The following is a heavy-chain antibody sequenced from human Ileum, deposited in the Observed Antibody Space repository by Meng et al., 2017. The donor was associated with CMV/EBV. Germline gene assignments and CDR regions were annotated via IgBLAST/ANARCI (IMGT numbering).Heavy chain of an antibody. V-gene: IGHV4-59*01. D-gene: IGHD5-18*01. CDR1: GASTNTYY. J-gene: IGHJ4*01. Sequence: SETLSLTCSVSGASTNTYYWSWIRQPPGKGLEWMGFGHPSGTTSYNPSLKSRLTISMDTTKNQFSLRLTSVTAADTAVYYCARDRGNGYGYELAYWGHGTLVTVSS. CDR2: GHPSGTT. CDR3: ARDRGNGYGYELAY.